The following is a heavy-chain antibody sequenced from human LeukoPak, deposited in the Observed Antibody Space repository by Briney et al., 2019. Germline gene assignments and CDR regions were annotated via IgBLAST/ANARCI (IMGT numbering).Heavy chain of an antibody. D-gene: IGHD5-18*01. CDR2: ISAYNGNT. V-gene: IGHV1-18*01. CDR3: ASGYLDTAMGTVWGVYYYGMDV. Sequence: ASVKVSCKASGYTFTSYGISWVRQAPGQGLEWMGWISAYNGNTNYAQKLQGRVTMTTDTSTSTAYMELRSLRSDDTAVYYGASGYLDTAMGTVWGVYYYGMDVWGQGTTVTVSS. J-gene: IGHJ6*02. CDR1: GYTFTSYG.